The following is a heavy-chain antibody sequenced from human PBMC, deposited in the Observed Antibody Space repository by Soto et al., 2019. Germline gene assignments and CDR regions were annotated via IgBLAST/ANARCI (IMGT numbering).Heavy chain of an antibody. CDR3: ARDDDFWSGPHYGMDA. V-gene: IGHV3-53*01. Sequence: GGSLRLSCAASGFTVSSTYMTWVRQAPGKGLEWVSVIYGGLTTSYADSVKGRFTISRDNSKNTVFLQMNSLRAEDTAVYYCARDDDFWSGPHYGMDAWGQGTTVTVSS. CDR2: IYGGLTT. J-gene: IGHJ6*02. CDR1: GFTVSSTY. D-gene: IGHD3-3*01.